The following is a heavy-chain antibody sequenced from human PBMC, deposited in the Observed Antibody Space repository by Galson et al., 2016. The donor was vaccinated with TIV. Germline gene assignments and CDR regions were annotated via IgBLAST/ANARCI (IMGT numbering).Heavy chain of an antibody. D-gene: IGHD3-10*01. CDR1: GGSIRSQS. CDR2: IDVSGNT. J-gene: IGHJ6*04. Sequence: TLSLTCTVSGGSIRSQSWSWIRQPAGKGLEWIGRIDVSGNTDYSPSLKSRVTMSQDTSNNQFSIRLISLTAADTAVYYCAREKVWGGREAGSEAFPYSFFTDVWGKGTTVTISS. CDR3: AREKVWGGREAGSEAFPYSFFTDV. V-gene: IGHV4-4*07.